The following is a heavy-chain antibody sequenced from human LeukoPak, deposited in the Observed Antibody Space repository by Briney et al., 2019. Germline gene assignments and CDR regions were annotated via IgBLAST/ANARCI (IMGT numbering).Heavy chain of an antibody. CDR1: GGSISTYY. V-gene: IGHV4-59*08. CDR2: IYYSGST. Sequence: PSETLSLTCTVSGGSISTYYWTWIRQPPGKGLEWIGYIYYSGSTNYNPSLKSRVTISVDTSKNQFSLNLTSVTAADTAVYYCARRTGGYSLMWGQGTLVTVSS. J-gene: IGHJ4*02. CDR3: ARRTGGYSLM. D-gene: IGHD5-18*01.